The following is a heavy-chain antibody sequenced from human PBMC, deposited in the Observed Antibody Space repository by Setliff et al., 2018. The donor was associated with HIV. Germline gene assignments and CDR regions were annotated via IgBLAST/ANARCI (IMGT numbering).Heavy chain of an antibody. CDR3: ARDIQAAGTGWFDP. J-gene: IGHJ5*02. D-gene: IGHD6-13*01. CDR1: GGSISSSSYY. Sequence: PSETLSLTCTVSGGSISSSSYYWGWIRQPPGKGLEWIGHIYYSGSTYYNPSLKSRVTISLDTSKNQFSLKLSSVTAADTAVYYCARDIQAAGTGWFDPWGQGTLVTVSS. CDR2: IYYSGST. V-gene: IGHV4-39*07.